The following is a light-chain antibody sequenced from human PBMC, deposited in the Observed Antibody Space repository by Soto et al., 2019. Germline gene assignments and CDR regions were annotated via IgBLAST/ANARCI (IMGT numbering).Light chain of an antibody. CDR3: QQYGSSPPWT. V-gene: IGKV3-20*01. CDR1: QSVSSSY. CDR2: GAS. Sequence: EIVLTQSPGTLSLSPGERATLSCRASQSVSSSYLAWYQQKPGQAPRLLIYGASSRATGIPDRFSGSGSGTDFTLTISRLETEDFAVYYSQQYGSSPPWTFGQGTKVEIK. J-gene: IGKJ1*01.